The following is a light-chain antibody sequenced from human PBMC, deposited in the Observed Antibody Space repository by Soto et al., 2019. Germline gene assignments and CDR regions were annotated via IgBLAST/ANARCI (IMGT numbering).Light chain of an antibody. Sequence: AIQMTQSPSSLSASVGDRVTITCRASQDIRNELGWYQQRPGKAPKVLIYGASNLQSGVPPRFSGSGSGTDFTLAISSLQPEDSATYYCLQDINYPWTFGQGTKVDIK. CDR3: LQDINYPWT. CDR1: QDIRNE. V-gene: IGKV1-6*01. J-gene: IGKJ1*01. CDR2: GAS.